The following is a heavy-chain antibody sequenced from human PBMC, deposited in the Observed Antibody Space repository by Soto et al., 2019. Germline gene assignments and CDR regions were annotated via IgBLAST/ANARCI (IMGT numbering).Heavy chain of an antibody. J-gene: IGHJ3*02. V-gene: IGHV3-49*03. Sequence: SLRLSCTASGFTFGDYAMSWFRQAPGKGLEWVGFIRSKAYGGTTEYAASVKGRFTISRDDSKSIAYLQMNSLKTEDTAVYYCTRDPSGSYYNAFDIWGQGTMVTVSS. CDR2: IRSKAYGGTT. CDR1: GFTFGDYA. CDR3: TRDPSGSYYNAFDI. D-gene: IGHD1-26*01.